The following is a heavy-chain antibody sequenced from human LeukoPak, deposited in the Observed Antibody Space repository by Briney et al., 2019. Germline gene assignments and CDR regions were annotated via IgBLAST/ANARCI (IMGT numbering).Heavy chain of an antibody. Sequence: PSETLSLTCTVSGGSISSGSYYWSWIRQPPGKGLEWIGYIYYSGSTNYNPSLKSRVNISVDTSKNQFSLKLSSVTAADTAVYYCAREANNWGSSRAFDIWGQGTMVTVSS. J-gene: IGHJ3*02. CDR3: AREANNWGSSRAFDI. CDR2: IYYSGST. D-gene: IGHD7-27*01. V-gene: IGHV4-61*01. CDR1: GGSISSGSYY.